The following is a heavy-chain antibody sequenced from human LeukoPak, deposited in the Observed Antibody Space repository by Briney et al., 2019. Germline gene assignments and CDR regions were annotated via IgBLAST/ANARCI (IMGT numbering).Heavy chain of an antibody. V-gene: IGHV5-51*01. J-gene: IGHJ4*02. CDR1: GYSFTTYW. CDR2: ISPDDSDI. Sequence: GESLKISCQGSGYSFTTYWTAWVRQLPGRGLEWMGIISPDDSDIRYSPSFQGHVTISADKSISTAYLQWSSLQASDTAMYYCARHEGSGSYYSYWGQGTLVTVSS. D-gene: IGHD1-26*01. CDR3: ARHEGSGSYYSY.